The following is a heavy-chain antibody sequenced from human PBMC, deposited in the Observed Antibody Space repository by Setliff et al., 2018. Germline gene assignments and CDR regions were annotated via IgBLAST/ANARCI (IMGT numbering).Heavy chain of an antibody. J-gene: IGHJ3*02. V-gene: IGHV1-18*01. CDR1: GYTFAKYG. CDR2: ISGYNGYT. CDR3: VRDRAAIVVGPPTAAFDI. Sequence: WASVKVSCKAFGYTFAKYGTSWVRQAPGQGLEWVGWISGYNGYTVYAQKLQGRVTLTTDTSTGTAYMEVRSLRSDDTAQYYCVRDRAAIVVGPPTAAFDIWGQGTMVTVSS. D-gene: IGHD2-2*01.